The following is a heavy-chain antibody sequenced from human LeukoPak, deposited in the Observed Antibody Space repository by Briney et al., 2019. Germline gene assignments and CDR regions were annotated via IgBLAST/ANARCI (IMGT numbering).Heavy chain of an antibody. V-gene: IGHV3-23*01. J-gene: IGHJ4*02. D-gene: IGHD2-15*01. CDR3: AKDVDIVVVVAAAGFDY. CDR2: ISGSGGST. CDR1: GFTFSSYA. Sequence: GGSLRLACAASGFTFSSYAMSWVRQAPGKGLEWVSAISGSGGSTYYADSVKGRFTISRDNSKNTLYLQMNSLRAEDTAVYYCAKDVDIVVVVAAAGFDYWGQGTLVTVSS.